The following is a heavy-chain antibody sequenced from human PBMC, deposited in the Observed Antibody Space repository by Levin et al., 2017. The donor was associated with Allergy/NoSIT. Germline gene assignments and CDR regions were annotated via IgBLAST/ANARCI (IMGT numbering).Heavy chain of an antibody. V-gene: IGHV1-2*02. J-gene: IGHJ4*02. CDR1: GYTFTGYY. CDR2: INPNSGGT. CDR3: ARGGWYYDILTGYYPSSGFDY. D-gene: IGHD3-9*01. Sequence: ASVKVSCKASGYTFTGYYMHWVRQAPGQGLEWMGWINPNSGGTNYAQKFQGRVTMTRDTSISTAYMELSRLRSDDTAVYYCARGGWYYDILTGYYPSSGFDYWGQGTLVTVSS.